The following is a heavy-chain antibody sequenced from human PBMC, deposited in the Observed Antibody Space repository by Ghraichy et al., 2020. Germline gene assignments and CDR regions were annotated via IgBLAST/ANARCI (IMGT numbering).Heavy chain of an antibody. D-gene: IGHD7-27*01. Sequence: SETLSLTCAIPGDSVSSNSATWNWIRQSPSRGLEWLGRTYYRSKWYSNYTVSVKSRITINPDTSKNQFSMQLNSVTPEDTAVYYCARDPNWGDVFDIWGQGTMVTVSS. CDR1: GDSVSSNSAT. CDR3: ARDPNWGDVFDI. J-gene: IGHJ3*02. CDR2: TYYRSKWYS. V-gene: IGHV6-1*01.